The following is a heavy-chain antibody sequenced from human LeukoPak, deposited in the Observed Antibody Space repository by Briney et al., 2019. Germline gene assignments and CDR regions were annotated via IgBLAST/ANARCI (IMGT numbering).Heavy chain of an antibody. CDR1: GGSISSHY. D-gene: IGHD1-7*01. V-gene: IGHV4-59*11. J-gene: IGHJ6*03. Sequence: SETLSLTCTVSGGSISSHYWSWIRQPPGEGLEWIGYIYYSGSTNYNPSLKSRVTISVDTSKNQFSLKLSSVTAADTAVYYCAREAGYNWNYVYYYYYMDVWGKGTTVTVSS. CDR2: IYYSGST. CDR3: AREAGYNWNYVYYYYYMDV.